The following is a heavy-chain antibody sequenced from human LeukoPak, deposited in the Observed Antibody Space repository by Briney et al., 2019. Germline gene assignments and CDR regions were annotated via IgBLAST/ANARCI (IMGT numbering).Heavy chain of an antibody. CDR2: KYYSGST. CDR1: GVSINTCCYY. Sequence: PSETLSLTCDVSGVSINTCCYYWTWIRQPPGKGLEWIGYKYYSGSTRYNSSLRSRLTISLDTSKNQFSLRLTSVTAADTAVYYCARGRSYGFDFDSWGPGTQVIVSS. D-gene: IGHD5-18*01. CDR3: ARGRSYGFDFDS. V-gene: IGHV4-61*01. J-gene: IGHJ4*02.